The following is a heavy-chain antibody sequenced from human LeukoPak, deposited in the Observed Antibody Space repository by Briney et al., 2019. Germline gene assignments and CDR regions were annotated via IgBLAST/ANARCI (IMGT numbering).Heavy chain of an antibody. V-gene: IGHV4-39*07. J-gene: IGHJ4*02. CDR3: ARSGSRDSGSYFGY. CDR1: SGSISSRSYY. Sequence: SETLSLTCTVSSGSISSRSYYWGWIRQPPGKGLEWIGSIYHSGSTYYNPSLKSRVTISVDTSKNQFSLKLSSVTAADTAVYYCARSGSRDSGSYFGYWGQGTLVTVSS. D-gene: IGHD1-26*01. CDR2: IYHSGST.